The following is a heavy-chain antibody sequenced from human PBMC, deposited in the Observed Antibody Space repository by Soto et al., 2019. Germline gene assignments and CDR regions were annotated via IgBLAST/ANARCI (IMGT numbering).Heavy chain of an antibody. J-gene: IGHJ6*04. D-gene: IGHD3-3*01. CDR1: GYTFTSYG. CDR2: ISDYNGNT. Sequence: QVQLVQSGAEVKKHGASVKVSCKASGYTFTSYGISWVRQAPGQGLEWMGWISDYNGNTNYAQKLQGRVTMTTDTSTSTAYMELRSLRSDDAAVYYCAREPARSTIFGVVISPGYYYCIDVWGEGTTVTFSS. CDR3: AREPARSTIFGVVISPGYYYCIDV. V-gene: IGHV1-18*01.